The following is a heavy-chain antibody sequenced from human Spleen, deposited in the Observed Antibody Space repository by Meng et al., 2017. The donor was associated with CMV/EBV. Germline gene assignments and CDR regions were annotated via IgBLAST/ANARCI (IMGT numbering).Heavy chain of an antibody. CDR1: GYTFTDYH. J-gene: IGHJ6*02. Sequence: ASVKVSCKASGYTFTDYHMHWVRQAPGQGLEWMGWIHPSSGGTNYAQKFQGRVTMTRDTSISTAYMELSSLRSDDTAVYYCARDVGALTSCYTCYYYGMDVWGQGTTVTVSS. CDR3: ARDVGALTSCYTCYYYGMDV. CDR2: IHPSSGGT. V-gene: IGHV1-2*02. D-gene: IGHD2-2*02.